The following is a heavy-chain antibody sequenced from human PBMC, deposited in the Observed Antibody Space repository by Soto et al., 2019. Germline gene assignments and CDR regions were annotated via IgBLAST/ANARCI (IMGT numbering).Heavy chain of an antibody. CDR2: VSQGGTESYMTEGETT. J-gene: IGHJ5*02. D-gene: IGHD3-16*01. Sequence: PSETLSLTCTVSGGSVSSGSYYWSWIRQTPGKGLEWIGYVSQGGTESYMTEGETTGYNPSLDSRATISLDLPKNQFSLTLTSVTAADTAVYYCARDRGGITVSAKPLGEWFDPWGQGTLVTVSS. CDR1: GGSVSSGSYY. V-gene: IGHV4-61*01. CDR3: ARDRGGITVSAKPLGEWFDP.